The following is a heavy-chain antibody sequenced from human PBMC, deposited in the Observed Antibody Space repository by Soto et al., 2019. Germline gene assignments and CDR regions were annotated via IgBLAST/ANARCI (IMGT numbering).Heavy chain of an antibody. Sequence: EEQLVESGGGLVKPGGSLRLSCAASGFTFSDFAMNWVRQAPGKGLEWVSTISGTSGNYIYYADSVKGRFTISRDNAQTSLYLQMNSLRADDTAVYYCARASPGLGVWGHGTTVIVSS. V-gene: IGHV3-21*01. CDR2: ISGTSGNYI. J-gene: IGHJ6*02. CDR1: GFTFSDFA. D-gene: IGHD6-6*01. CDR3: ARASPGLGV.